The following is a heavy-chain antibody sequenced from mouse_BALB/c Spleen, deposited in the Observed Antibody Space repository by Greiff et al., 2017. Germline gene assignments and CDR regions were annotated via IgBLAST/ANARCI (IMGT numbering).Heavy chain of an antibody. Sequence: DVHLVESGGGLVKPGGSLKLSCAASGFTFSDYYMYWVRQTPEKRLEWVATISDGGSYTYYPDTVKGRFTISRDNAKNTLYLQMSSLKSEDTAMYYCARQGDDYDFDYWGQGTTLTVSS. CDR3: ARQGDDYDFDY. CDR1: GFTFSDYY. V-gene: IGHV5-4*02. D-gene: IGHD2-4*01. CDR2: ISDGGSYT. J-gene: IGHJ2*01.